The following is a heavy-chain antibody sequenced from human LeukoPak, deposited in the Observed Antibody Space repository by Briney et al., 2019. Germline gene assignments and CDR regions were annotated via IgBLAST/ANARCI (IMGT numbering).Heavy chain of an antibody. CDR3: ARDRYSSGWYGNFDY. D-gene: IGHD6-19*01. CDR2: ISVSGEST. V-gene: IGHV3-23*01. CDR1: GFTFRSYA. Sequence: GGSLRLSCAASGFTFRSYAMSWVRQAPGKGLEWVSGISVSGESTYYADSVKGRFTISRDNSKNTLYLQMNSLRAEDTAVYYCARDRYSSGWYGNFDYWGQGALVTVSS. J-gene: IGHJ4*02.